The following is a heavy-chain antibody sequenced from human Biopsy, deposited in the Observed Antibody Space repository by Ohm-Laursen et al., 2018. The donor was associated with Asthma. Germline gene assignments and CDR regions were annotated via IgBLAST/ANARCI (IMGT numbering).Heavy chain of an antibody. CDR1: GYTFNSAG. D-gene: IGHD3-10*01. V-gene: IGHV1-18*01. Sequence: GASVKASCKTSGYTFNSAGITWVRQAPGQGLEWMGWISVYNGITKVAQKLQDRVTMITDTSTSTAYMELRSLRSDDTAVYFCARAVDYSHYYGIDVWGQGTTVTVS. CDR2: ISVYNGIT. CDR3: ARAVDYSHYYGIDV. J-gene: IGHJ6*02.